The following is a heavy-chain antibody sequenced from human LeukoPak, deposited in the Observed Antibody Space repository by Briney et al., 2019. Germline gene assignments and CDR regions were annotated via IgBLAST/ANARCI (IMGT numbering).Heavy chain of an antibody. D-gene: IGHD1-26*01. Sequence: PGRSLRLSCAASGFTFSSYATHWVRQAPGKGLEWVALISYDGSNKYYADSVKGRFTISRDNPKNTLYLQMNSLKAEDTAVYYCARFYANEWELPHWGQGTLVTVSS. CDR1: GFTFSSYA. J-gene: IGHJ4*02. CDR2: ISYDGSNK. CDR3: ARFYANEWELPH. V-gene: IGHV3-30*04.